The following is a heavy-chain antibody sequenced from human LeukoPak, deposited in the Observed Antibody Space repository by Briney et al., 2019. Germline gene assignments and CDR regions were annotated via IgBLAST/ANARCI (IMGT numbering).Heavy chain of an antibody. Sequence: SETLSLTCTVSAYSFSGYLWAWIRQPPGKGLEGIGYVSDSGSTNYNPSLKSRVTISVDTSKNQFSLKLSSVTAADTAVYYCARTYYYDSSGYFDYWGQGTLVTVSS. CDR2: VSDSGST. D-gene: IGHD3-22*01. V-gene: IGHV4-59*01. CDR3: ARTYYYDSSGYFDY. J-gene: IGHJ4*02. CDR1: AYSFSGYL.